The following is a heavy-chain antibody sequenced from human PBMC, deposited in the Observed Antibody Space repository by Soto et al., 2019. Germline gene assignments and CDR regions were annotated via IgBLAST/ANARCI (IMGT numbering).Heavy chain of an antibody. Sequence: QVQLVQSGAEVKKPGSSVKVSCKASGGTFSSYAISWVRQAPGQGLEWMGGIIPIFGTANYAQKFQGRVTITADESTSTAYMELSSLRSEDTAVYYCASESRVGYSGYDFWYYCDYWGQGTLVTVSS. CDR3: ASESRVGYSGYDFWYYCDY. V-gene: IGHV1-69*01. D-gene: IGHD5-12*01. CDR2: IIPIFGTA. CDR1: GGTFSSYA. J-gene: IGHJ4*02.